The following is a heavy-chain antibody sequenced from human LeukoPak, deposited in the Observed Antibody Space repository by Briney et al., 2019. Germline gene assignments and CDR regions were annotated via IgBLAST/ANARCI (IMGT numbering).Heavy chain of an antibody. CDR2: ISGSGSST. V-gene: IGHV3-23*01. CDR3: AKGKMYLDAFDI. CDR1: GFTFSSSA. J-gene: IGHJ3*02. D-gene: IGHD2-2*01. Sequence: GGSLRLSCAAAGFTFSSSAMSWVRQAPGKGLDWVSAISGSGSSTHYADSVKGRFTISRDNSKNTLYLQMNSLRADDTAVYYCAKGKMYLDAFDIWGQGTMVTVSS.